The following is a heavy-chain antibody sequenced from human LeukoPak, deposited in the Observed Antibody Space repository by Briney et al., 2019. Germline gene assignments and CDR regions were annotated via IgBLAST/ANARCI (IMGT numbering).Heavy chain of an antibody. CDR1: GFTFSSYG. CDR2: IRTTGGTT. J-gene: IGHJ6*03. CDR3: AKDRCSNGIGCYYYYMDV. Sequence: GGSLRLSCAASGFTFSSYGMSWVRQAPGRGLEWVSAIRTTGGTTYYADSVRGRFTISRDNSRNTLYLQMNSLRAEDTAVYYCAKDRCSNGIGCYYYYMDVWGKGTTVTIYS. V-gene: IGHV3-23*01. D-gene: IGHD2-8*01.